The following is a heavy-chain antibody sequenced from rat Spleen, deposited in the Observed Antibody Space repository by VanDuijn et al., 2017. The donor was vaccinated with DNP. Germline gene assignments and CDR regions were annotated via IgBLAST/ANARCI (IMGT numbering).Heavy chain of an antibody. J-gene: IGHJ2*01. CDR1: GFSLTSYG. Sequence: QVQLKESGPGLVQPSQTLSLTCTVSGFSLTSYGVNWVRQPPGKGLEWIAAVSSGGSTYYNSALKSRLTVSRDTSKSQVFLKMSSLQTEDTAMYFCAREEPRVLSFFSSLFDYWGQGVMVTVSS. CDR3: AREEPRVLSFFSSLFDY. D-gene: IGHD1-8*01. CDR2: VSSGGST. V-gene: IGHV2-6*01.